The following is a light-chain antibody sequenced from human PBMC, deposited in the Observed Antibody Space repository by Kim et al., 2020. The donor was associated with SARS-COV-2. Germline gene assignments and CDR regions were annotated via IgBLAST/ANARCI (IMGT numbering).Light chain of an antibody. CDR2: EDN. J-gene: IGLJ3*02. CDR3: QSYDSSNRV. V-gene: IGLV6-57*01. CDR1: SGSIASYY. Sequence: NSMLTQPHSVSESTGKTVTISCTRSSGSIASYYVQWYQQRPGSSPTTVIYEDNQRPSGVPDRFSVSIDSSSNSASLTISRLKTEDEADYYCQSYDSSNRVFGGGTQLTVL.